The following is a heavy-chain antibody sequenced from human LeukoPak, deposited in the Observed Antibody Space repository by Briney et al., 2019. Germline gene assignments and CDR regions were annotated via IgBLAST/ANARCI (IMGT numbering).Heavy chain of an antibody. D-gene: IGHD2-2*02. CDR3: ARARYCSSSSCYIDY. Sequence: GGSLRLSCAASGFTFTTYAMSWVRQAPGKGLEWVSGISGGGDSTCYADSVKGRFTISRDNAKNTLYLQMNSLRAEDTALYYCARARYCSSSSCYIDYWGQGTLVTVSS. CDR1: GFTFTTYA. V-gene: IGHV3-23*01. J-gene: IGHJ4*02. CDR2: ISGGGDST.